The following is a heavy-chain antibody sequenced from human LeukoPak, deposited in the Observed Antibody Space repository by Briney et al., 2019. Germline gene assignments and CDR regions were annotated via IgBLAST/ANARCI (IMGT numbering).Heavy chain of an antibody. CDR3: ARDAVAGHYYYYYGMDV. CDR1: GYTFTSYA. D-gene: IGHD6-19*01. V-gene: IGHV7-4-1*02. CDR2: INTNTGNP. J-gene: IGHJ6*02. Sequence: GASVKVSCKASGYTFTSYAMNWVRQAPGQGLEWMGWINTNTGNPTYAQGFTGRYVFSLDTSVSTAYLQISSLKADDTAVYYCARDAVAGHYYYYYGMDVWGQGTTVTVSS.